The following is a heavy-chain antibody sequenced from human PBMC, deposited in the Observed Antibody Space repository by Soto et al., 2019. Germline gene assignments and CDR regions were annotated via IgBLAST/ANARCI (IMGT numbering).Heavy chain of an antibody. CDR1: GFTFSSYS. V-gene: IGHV3-48*02. CDR2: ISSSSSTI. Sequence: GGSLRLSCAASGFTFSSYSMNWVRRAPGKGLEWVSYISSSSSTIYYADSVKGRFTISRDNAKNSLYLQMNSLRDEDTAVYYCARMYYYDSSGYYPTFDYWGQGTLVTVSS. CDR3: ARMYYYDSSGYYPTFDY. D-gene: IGHD3-22*01. J-gene: IGHJ4*02.